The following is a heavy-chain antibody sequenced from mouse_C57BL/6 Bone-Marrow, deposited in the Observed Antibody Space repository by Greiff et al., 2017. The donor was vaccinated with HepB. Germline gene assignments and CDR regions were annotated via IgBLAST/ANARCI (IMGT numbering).Heavy chain of an antibody. V-gene: IGHV2-4*01. CDR2: IWSGGST. Sequence: VKLMESGPGLVQPSQSLSITCTVSGFSLTSYGVHWVRQPPGKGLEWLGVIWSGGSTDYNAAFISRLSISKDNSKSQVFFKMNSLQADDTAIYYCAKNGRAVDYWGQGTSVTVSS. CDR1: GFSLTSYG. J-gene: IGHJ4*01. CDR3: AKNGRAVDY.